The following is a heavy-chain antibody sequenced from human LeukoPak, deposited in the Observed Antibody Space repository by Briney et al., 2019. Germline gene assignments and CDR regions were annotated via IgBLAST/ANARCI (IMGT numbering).Heavy chain of an antibody. D-gene: IGHD2-15*01. CDR3: AKSGYCSGGSCYSYFDY. V-gene: IGHV3-9*01. J-gene: IGHJ4*02. Sequence: GGSLRLSCAASGFTFDDYAMHWVRQAPGKGLEWVSGISWNSGSIGYADSVKGRFTISRDNAKNSLYLQVNSLRAEDTALYYCAKSGYCSGGSCYSYFDYWGQGTLVTVSS. CDR1: GFTFDDYA. CDR2: ISWNSGSI.